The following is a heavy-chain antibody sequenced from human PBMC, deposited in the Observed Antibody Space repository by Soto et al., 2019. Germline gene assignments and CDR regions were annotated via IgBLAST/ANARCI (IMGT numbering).Heavy chain of an antibody. CDR3: ARDLGWDYGSGSTSRMDV. CDR1: GYTFTSYG. D-gene: IGHD3-10*01. Sequence: ASVSLCKASGYTFTSYGISWVRQAPGQGLEWMGWISAYNGNTNYAQKLQGRVTMTTGTSTSTAYMELRSLRSDDTAVYYCARDLGWDYGSGSTSRMDVWG. CDR2: ISAYNGNT. J-gene: IGHJ6*02. V-gene: IGHV1-18*01.